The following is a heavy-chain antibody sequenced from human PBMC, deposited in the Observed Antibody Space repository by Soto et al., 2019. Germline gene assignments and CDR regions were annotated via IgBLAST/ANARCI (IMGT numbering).Heavy chain of an antibody. J-gene: IGHJ5*02. CDR1: GGSISSGGYS. Sequence: QLQLQESGSGLVEPSQTLSLTCAVSGGSISSGGYSWSWIRQPPGKGLEWIAYISHSGNTYYNPSLKSRVTISVDRSKNQISLNLRSVTAADTAAYYCARLSGWEYRDYAFDPWGQGTLVTVSS. D-gene: IGHD3-16*01. CDR3: ARLSGWEYRDYAFDP. CDR2: ISHSGNT. V-gene: IGHV4-30-2*01.